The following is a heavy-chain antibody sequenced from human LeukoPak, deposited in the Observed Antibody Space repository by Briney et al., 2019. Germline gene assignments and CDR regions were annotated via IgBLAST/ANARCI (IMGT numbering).Heavy chain of an antibody. CDR2: ITSGGGST. V-gene: IGHV3-23*01. CDR3: ARYSSSSGGASYYLDY. J-gene: IGHJ4*01. CDR1: GFTFSSYA. Sequence: PGGSLRLSCAASGFTFSSYAMSWVRQAPGKGLEWVSAITSGGGSTYYADSVQGRFTISRDNAKNILYLQINSLRSEDTVVYYCARYSSSSGGASYYLDYWGHGTLVTVSS. D-gene: IGHD6-6*01.